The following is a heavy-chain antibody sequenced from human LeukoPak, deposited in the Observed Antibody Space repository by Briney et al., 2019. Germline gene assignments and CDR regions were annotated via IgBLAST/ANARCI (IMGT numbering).Heavy chain of an antibody. J-gene: IGHJ2*01. V-gene: IGHV1-2*06. CDR1: GYTFTGYY. CDR3: ARVGRWLQDWYFDL. D-gene: IGHD5-24*01. CDR2: INPNSGGT. Sequence: ASVKVSCKASGYTFTGYYMYWVRQAPGQGLEWMGRINPNSGGTNYAQKFQGRVTMTRDTSISTAYMELSRLRSDDTAVYYCARVGRWLQDWYFDLWGRGTLVTVSS.